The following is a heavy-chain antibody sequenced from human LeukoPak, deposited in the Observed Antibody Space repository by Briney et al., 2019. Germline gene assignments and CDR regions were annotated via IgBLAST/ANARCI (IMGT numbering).Heavy chain of an antibody. J-gene: IGHJ6*02. D-gene: IGHD3-10*01. V-gene: IGHV4-4*07. CDR1: GGSISSYY. Sequence: PSETLSLTCTVSGGSISSYYWSWIRQPAGKGLEWIGRIYTSGSTYYNPSLKSRVTISIDTSKNQFSLKLSSVTAADTAVYYCASYYYGSGSYYPYYYYYGMDVWGQGTTVTVSS. CDR2: IYTSGST. CDR3: ASYYYGSGSYYPYYYYYGMDV.